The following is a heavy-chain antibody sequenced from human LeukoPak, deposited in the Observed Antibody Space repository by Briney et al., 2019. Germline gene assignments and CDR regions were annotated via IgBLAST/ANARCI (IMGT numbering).Heavy chain of an antibody. D-gene: IGHD3-10*01. CDR3: ARESPPLTMVRGVENWFDP. V-gene: IGHV4-34*01. CDR2: INHSGST. CDR1: GGSFSGYY. J-gene: IGHJ5*02. Sequence: SETLSLTCAVYGGSFSGYYWSWIRQPPGKGPEWIGEINHSGSTNYNPSLKSRVTISVDTSKNQFSLKLSSVTAADTAVYYCARESPPLTMVRGVENWFDPWGQGTLVTVSS.